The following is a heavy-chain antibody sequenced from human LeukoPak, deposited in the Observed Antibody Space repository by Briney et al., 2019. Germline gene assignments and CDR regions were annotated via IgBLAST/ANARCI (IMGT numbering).Heavy chain of an antibody. CDR1: GYTLTELS. V-gene: IGHV1-24*01. D-gene: IGHD2-15*01. CDR3: ATTPPRYCSGGGCYSDAFDI. Sequence: ASVKVSCKVSGYTLTELSMHWVRQAPGKGLGWMGGFYPEDGETIYAQKVQGRFTMTEDTSTDTAYMELSSLRSEDTAVYYCATTPPRYCSGGGCYSDAFDIWGQGTMVTVSS. CDR2: FYPEDGET. J-gene: IGHJ3*02.